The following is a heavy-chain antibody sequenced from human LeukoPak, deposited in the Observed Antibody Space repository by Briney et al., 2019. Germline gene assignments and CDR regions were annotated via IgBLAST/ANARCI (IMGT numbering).Heavy chain of an antibody. CDR1: GFSLTTTGMR. V-gene: IGHV2-70*04. Sequence: SGPTLVNPTQTLTLTCTFSGFSLTTTGMRVMWIRQPPGKALEWLARIDWDDDKFYSASLETRLTISKDTYKNQVVLTMTNMDPVDTATYYCARGSGYSRFDYWGQGTLVTVSS. J-gene: IGHJ4*02. D-gene: IGHD3-22*01. CDR2: IDWDDDK. CDR3: ARGSGYSRFDY.